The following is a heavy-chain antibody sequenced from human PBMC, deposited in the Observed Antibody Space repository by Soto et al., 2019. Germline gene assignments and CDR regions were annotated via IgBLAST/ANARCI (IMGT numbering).Heavy chain of an antibody. Sequence: QVQLMQSGAEVKKPGASVKVSCKASGDTFTDYYIHWVRQAPGQGLEWMGTVNPSGGHTTYAQHSLGRGTMTGDTSPGTLSMALTSLPSDDTAIYYCARGGHVVVVTAALDYWGQGTLVTVSS. CDR3: ARGGHVVVVTAALDY. V-gene: IGHV1-46*01. CDR1: GDTFTDYY. CDR2: VNPSGGHT. D-gene: IGHD2-21*02. J-gene: IGHJ4*02.